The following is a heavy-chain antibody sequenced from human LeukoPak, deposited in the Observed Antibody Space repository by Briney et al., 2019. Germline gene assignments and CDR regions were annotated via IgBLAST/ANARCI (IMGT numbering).Heavy chain of an antibody. CDR3: AKSPYCSITSCYRDYYYYGMDV. D-gene: IGHD2-2*01. V-gene: IGHV3-9*01. CDR1: GFSFDDYA. Sequence: GGSLTLSCAASGFSFDDYAMHWVRQAPGKGLEWVSGISWNGGSIGYADSVKGRFTISRDNAKNSPYLQMNSLRAEDTALYYCAKSPYCSITSCYRDYYYYGMDVWGQGTTVTVSS. J-gene: IGHJ6*02. CDR2: ISWNGGSI.